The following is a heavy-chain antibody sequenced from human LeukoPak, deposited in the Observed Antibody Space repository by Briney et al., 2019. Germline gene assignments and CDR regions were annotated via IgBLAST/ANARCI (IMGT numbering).Heavy chain of an antibody. CDR1: GGSITSGGCY. J-gene: IGHJ4*02. V-gene: IGHV4-30-4*01. CDR2: IYYTGST. CDR3: ARETYKYGSGNYFDY. Sequence: PSETLSLTCTVSGGSITSGGCYWSWIRQPPGKGLEWIGYIYYTGSTYYNPSLKSRVTISLDTSKSQFSLKLSSVTAADTAMYYCARETYKYGSGNYFDYWGQGTLVTVSS. D-gene: IGHD3-10*01.